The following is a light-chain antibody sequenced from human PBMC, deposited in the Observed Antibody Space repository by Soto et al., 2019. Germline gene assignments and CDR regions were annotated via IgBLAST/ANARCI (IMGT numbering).Light chain of an antibody. CDR3: AEWDDSLNGYV. J-gene: IGLJ1*01. CDR1: SSNIGSNT. CDR2: SNN. Sequence: QAVVTQPPSASGTPGQRVTISCSGSSSNIGSNTVNWYQQLPATAPKLLIHSNNQRPSGVPDRFSGSKSGTSASLAISGLQSEDEADYYCAEWDDSLNGYVFGTGTKVTVL. V-gene: IGLV1-44*01.